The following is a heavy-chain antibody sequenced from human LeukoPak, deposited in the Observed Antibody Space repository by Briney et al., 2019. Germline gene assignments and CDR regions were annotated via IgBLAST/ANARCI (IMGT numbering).Heavy chain of an antibody. D-gene: IGHD6-19*01. CDR3: AKFEGATIPGWFNDY. CDR2: MNQDGSAK. V-gene: IGHV3-7*03. J-gene: IGHJ4*02. CDR1: GFTFSDSW. Sequence: GGSLRLSCAASGFTFSDSWMSWVRQAPGKGLEWVANMNQDGSAKDYVDSVKGRFTISRDNSKNTLYLQMNSLRTEDTAVYFCAKFEGATIPGWFNDYWGQGILVTVSS.